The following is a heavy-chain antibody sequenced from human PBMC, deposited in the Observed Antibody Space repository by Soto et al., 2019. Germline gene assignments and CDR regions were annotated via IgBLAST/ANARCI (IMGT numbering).Heavy chain of an antibody. CDR2: IYYSGNT. V-gene: IGHV4-59*08. D-gene: IGHD6-19*01. Sequence: PSETLSLTCTVSGGSISSYYWSWIRQPPGKGLEWIGYIYYSGNTNYNPSLKSRVTISVDTSKNQFSLKLSSVTAADTAVYYCARIRAVAGHYYYMDVWGKGTTVTVSS. CDR3: ARIRAVAGHYYYMDV. J-gene: IGHJ6*03. CDR1: GGSISSYY.